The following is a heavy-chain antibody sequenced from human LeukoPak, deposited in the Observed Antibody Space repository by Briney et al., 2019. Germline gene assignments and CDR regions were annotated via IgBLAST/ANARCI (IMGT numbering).Heavy chain of an antibody. Sequence: GESLKISCKGSGYGFTSYWIGWVRQMPGKGLEWMGIIYPGDSDTRYSPSFQGQVTISADKSISTAYLQWSSLKASDTAMYYCARHPKQYCSSTSCYGVYWGQGTLVTVSS. CDR2: IYPGDSDT. J-gene: IGHJ4*02. V-gene: IGHV5-51*01. CDR1: GYGFTSYW. CDR3: ARHPKQYCSSTSCYGVY. D-gene: IGHD2-2*01.